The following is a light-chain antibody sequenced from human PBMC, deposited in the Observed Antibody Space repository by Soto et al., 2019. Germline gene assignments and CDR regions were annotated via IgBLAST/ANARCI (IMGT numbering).Light chain of an antibody. CDR3: QSYDSSLSGYV. Sequence: SSPTQPPPVSWAPRQRGTISCTGGSSQIGEGYDVHWYQQLPGTAPKLLIYGNSNRPSGVPDRFSGSKSGTSASLAITGLQAEDEADYYCQSYDSSLSGYVFGTGTKVTVL. V-gene: IGLV1-40*01. CDR1: SSQIGEGYD. CDR2: GNS. J-gene: IGLJ1*01.